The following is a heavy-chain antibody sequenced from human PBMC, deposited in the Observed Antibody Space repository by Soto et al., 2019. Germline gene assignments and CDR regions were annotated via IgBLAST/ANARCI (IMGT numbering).Heavy chain of an antibody. CDR2: IIPIFGTA. J-gene: IGHJ4*02. D-gene: IGHD3-10*01. Sequence: QVQLVQSGAXXKQPGSSVRVSCKASGGTFSSYSISWVRQAPGQGLEWMGGIIPIFGTANYAQKFQDRVTITADESTSTVNLELSSLRSGDTAVYYCARDPPGGSGVWGQGTLVTVSP. CDR1: GGTFSSYS. V-gene: IGHV1-69*01. CDR3: ARDPPGGSGV.